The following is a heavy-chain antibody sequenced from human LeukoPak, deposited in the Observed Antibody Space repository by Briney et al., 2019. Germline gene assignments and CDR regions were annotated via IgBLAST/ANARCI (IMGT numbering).Heavy chain of an antibody. Sequence: GGSLRLSCAASGFPFSSYEMNWARQAPGKRPQWVSYISRGGDKIYYAASVEARFPISRDNAENSLYLKIDTLRHEDTAIFYFARGHRPQYTTTWDNWFDPWGQGTQVAVSS. V-gene: IGHV3-48*03. J-gene: IGHJ5*02. CDR2: ISRGGDKI. D-gene: IGHD1-1*01. CDR3: ARGHRPQYTTTWDNWFDP. CDR1: GFPFSSYE.